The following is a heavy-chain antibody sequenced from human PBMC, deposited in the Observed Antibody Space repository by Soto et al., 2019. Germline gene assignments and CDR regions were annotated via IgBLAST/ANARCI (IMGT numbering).Heavy chain of an antibody. CDR3: ARRTVNIRTFYSGLKTHCFDY. CDR2: IYYSGST. CDR1: GDSMSSSDYY. D-gene: IGHD6-19*01. V-gene: IGHV4-39*01. Sequence: QLQLHESGPGLVKPSETLSLTCAVSGDSMSSSDYYWGWIRQPPGKGLEWIGSIYYSGSTYYNPSLQSRVAISVDTSRNQISLKLKSVTAADTAIYYCARRTVNIRTFYSGLKTHCFDYWGQGAPVTVSS. J-gene: IGHJ4*02.